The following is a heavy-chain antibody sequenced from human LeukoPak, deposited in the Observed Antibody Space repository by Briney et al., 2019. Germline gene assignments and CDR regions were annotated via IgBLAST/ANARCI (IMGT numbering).Heavy chain of an antibody. CDR2: IYHSGST. CDR3: ARGKGGPPMGELKY. Sequence: EPSETLSLTCTVSGYSISSGYYWGWIRQPPGKGLEWIGSIYHSGSTYYNPSLKSRVTISVDTSKNQFSLKLSSVTAADTAVYYCARGKGGPPMGELKYWGQGTLVTVSS. CDR1: GYSISSGYY. V-gene: IGHV4-38-2*02. J-gene: IGHJ4*02. D-gene: IGHD3-16*01.